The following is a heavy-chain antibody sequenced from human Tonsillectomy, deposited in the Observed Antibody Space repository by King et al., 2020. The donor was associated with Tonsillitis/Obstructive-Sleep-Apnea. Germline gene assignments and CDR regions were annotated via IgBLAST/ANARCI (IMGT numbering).Heavy chain of an antibody. Sequence: VQLVESGGGVVQPGRSLRLSCAASGFTFSNYGMHWVRQAPGKGLEWVAFISFDGSNKYYADSVKGRFTISRDNSKNTLYLQMSSLRAEDTAVYYCAKTPIAPAAIHNHYSYGMAVWGQGTTVTVSS. CDR2: ISFDGSNK. J-gene: IGHJ6*02. CDR3: AKTPIAPAAIHNHYSYGMAV. CDR1: GFTFSNYG. V-gene: IGHV3-30*18. D-gene: IGHD2-2*02.